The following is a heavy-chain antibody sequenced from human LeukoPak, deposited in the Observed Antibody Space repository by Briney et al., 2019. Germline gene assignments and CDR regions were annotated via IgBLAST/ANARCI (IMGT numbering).Heavy chain of an antibody. Sequence: GGSLRLSCVVSGFTLSSRWMMWVRQAPGGGLEWMTNINRDGSEKNYVDSGKGRFAITRDNAENSLYLQMNSLKVEDSAIYYCATYDSWSGYNIAYWGQGTLVTVSS. CDR2: INRDGSEK. CDR3: ATYDSWSGYNIAY. V-gene: IGHV3-7*03. CDR1: GFTLSSRW. J-gene: IGHJ4*02. D-gene: IGHD3-3*01.